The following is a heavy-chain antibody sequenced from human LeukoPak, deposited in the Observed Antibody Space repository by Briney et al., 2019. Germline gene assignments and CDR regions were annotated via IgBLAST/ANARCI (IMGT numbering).Heavy chain of an antibody. J-gene: IGHJ4*02. Sequence: GGSLRLSCAASRFTFGSYVMTWVRQAPGKGLEWVSTISEGGDGTYYADSVRGRLTISRDNSWNTLYLQMNSLRAEDTAVYYCARKVSGIDLDYWGQGILVTVSS. CDR2: ISEGGDGT. CDR3: ARKVSGIDLDY. V-gene: IGHV3-23*01. CDR1: RFTFGSYV. D-gene: IGHD1-1*01.